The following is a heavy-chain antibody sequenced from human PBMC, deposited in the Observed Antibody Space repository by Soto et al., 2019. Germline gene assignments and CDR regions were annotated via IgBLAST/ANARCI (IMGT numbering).Heavy chain of an antibody. CDR2: IYHSGST. CDR3: VRESVASGPNYFDT. Sequence: SETLSLTCPVSGGTITSGRSSWNWIRQSPGKGLEWIAYIYHSGSTYYNPSLKSRVTISVDRSENQFSLKLTSVTAADTAVYYCVRESVASGPNYFDTWGPGTLVTVSS. CDR1: GGTITSGRSS. J-gene: IGHJ5*02. V-gene: IGHV4-30-2*06. D-gene: IGHD6-6*01.